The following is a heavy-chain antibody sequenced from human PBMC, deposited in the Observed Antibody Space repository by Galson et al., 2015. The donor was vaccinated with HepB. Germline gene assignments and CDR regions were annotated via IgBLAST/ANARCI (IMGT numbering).Heavy chain of an antibody. J-gene: IGHJ4*02. V-gene: IGHV3-7*01. Sequence: SLRLSCAASGFSFSGYWMTWVRQAPRKGLERVATIKKDGSETFYVDSVKGRFTISRDNARNSLHLQMNSLRAEDTAVYYCAGVRADYYFDYWGQGTLVTVSS. CDR1: GFSFSGYW. CDR3: AGVRADYYFDY. CDR2: IKKDGSET. D-gene: IGHD2-21*02.